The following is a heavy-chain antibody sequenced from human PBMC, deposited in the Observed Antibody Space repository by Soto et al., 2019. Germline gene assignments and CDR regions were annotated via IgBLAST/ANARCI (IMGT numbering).Heavy chain of an antibody. CDR2: IYYSGST. V-gene: IGHV4-59*01. J-gene: IGHJ6*02. Sequence: SLTCTVSGGSISSYYWSWIRQPPGKGLEWIGYIYYSGSTNYNPSLKSRVTISVDTSKNQFSLKLSSVTAADTAVYYCARRSSSWVGYYYYYGMDVWGQGTTVTVSS. CDR1: GGSISSYY. CDR3: ARRSSSWVGYYYYYGMDV. D-gene: IGHD6-13*01.